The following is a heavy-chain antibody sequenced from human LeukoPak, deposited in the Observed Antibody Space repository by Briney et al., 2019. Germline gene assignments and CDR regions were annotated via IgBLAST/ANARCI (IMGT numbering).Heavy chain of an antibody. J-gene: IGHJ4*02. D-gene: IGHD2-15*01. CDR3: VRDGQGSTPLDY. V-gene: IGHV3-23*01. CDR1: GFTFNSYA. Sequence: GGSLRLSCAASGFTFNSYATSWVRQAPGKGLEWVSTIGTSAHSTYYSDSVKGRFTISRDNSKNTLYLQMNSLRAEDTAVYFCVRDGQGSTPLDYWGQGTLVTVSS. CDR2: IGTSAHST.